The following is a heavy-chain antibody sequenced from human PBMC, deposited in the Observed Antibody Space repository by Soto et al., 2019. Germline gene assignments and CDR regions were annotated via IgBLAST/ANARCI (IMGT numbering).Heavy chain of an antibody. V-gene: IGHV3-15*01. J-gene: IGHJ6*02. CDR2: IKSKTDGGTT. Sequence: GGSLRLSCAASGFTFSNAWMSWVRQAPGKGLEWVGRIKSKTDGGTTDYAAPVKGRFTISRDDSKNTLYLQMNSLKTEDTAVYYCTTDLRNVLRFLEWFPGGNYYGMDVWGQGTTVTVSS. CDR1: GFTFSNAW. CDR3: TTDLRNVLRFLEWFPGGNYYGMDV. D-gene: IGHD3-3*01.